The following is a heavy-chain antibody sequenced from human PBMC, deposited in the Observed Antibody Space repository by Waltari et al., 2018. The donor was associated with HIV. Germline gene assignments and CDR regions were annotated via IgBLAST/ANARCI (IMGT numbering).Heavy chain of an antibody. Sequence: QLQLQESGPGLVKPSETLSLPCTVPGGSVTSSTYYWGWIRQAPGRGLEWIGAISYSGSAYYNPSLESRVTISLDTSKNQFSLKLQSVTAADTAVYYCAGAPNGDFSWLDPWGQGTLVTVSS. CDR3: AGAPNGDFSWLDP. V-gene: IGHV4-39*07. J-gene: IGHJ5*02. CDR2: ISYSGSA. D-gene: IGHD4-17*01. CDR1: GGSVTSSTYY.